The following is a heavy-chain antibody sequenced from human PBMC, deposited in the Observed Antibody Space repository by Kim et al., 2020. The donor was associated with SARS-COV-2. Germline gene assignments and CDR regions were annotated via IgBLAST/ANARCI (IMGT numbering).Heavy chain of an antibody. J-gene: IGHJ5*02. V-gene: IGHV1-24*01. Sequence: ASVKVSCKVSGYTFTELSMHWVRQAPGKGLEWMGGFDPDDGDTIYAQKFQGRVTMTEDTSTNTAYMELSSLRSEDTAVYYCATGTAYYDSSGYHGWFDPWGQGTLVTVS. D-gene: IGHD3-22*01. CDR3: ATGTAYYDSSGYHGWFDP. CDR1: GYTFTELS. CDR2: FDPDDGDT.